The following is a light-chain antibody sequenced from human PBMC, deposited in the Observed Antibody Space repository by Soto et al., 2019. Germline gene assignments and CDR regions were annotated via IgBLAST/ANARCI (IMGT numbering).Light chain of an antibody. CDR2: TAS. J-gene: IGKJ1*01. Sequence: DIQMTQSPSTLSASVGDSVTITCRASQSISSWLAWYQQKPGKAPKLLIYTASNFESGVPSRFRGSGSGTEFTLTITSLQPDDFATYYCQQYNSQSTFGQGTKVDIK. CDR1: QSISSW. V-gene: IGKV1-5*03. CDR3: QQYNSQST.